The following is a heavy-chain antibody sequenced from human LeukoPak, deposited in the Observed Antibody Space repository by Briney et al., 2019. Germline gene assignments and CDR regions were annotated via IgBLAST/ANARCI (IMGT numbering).Heavy chain of an antibody. J-gene: IGHJ4*02. CDR3: ARFAPYDSSGAIDY. D-gene: IGHD3-22*01. CDR1: GGSISSSSYY. Sequence: SSETLSLTCTVSGGSISSSSYYWGWIRQPPGKGLEWIGSIYYSGSTYYNPSLKSRVTISVDTSKNQFPLKLSSVTAADTAVYYCARFAPYDSSGAIDYWGQGTLVTVSS. CDR2: IYYSGST. V-gene: IGHV4-39*01.